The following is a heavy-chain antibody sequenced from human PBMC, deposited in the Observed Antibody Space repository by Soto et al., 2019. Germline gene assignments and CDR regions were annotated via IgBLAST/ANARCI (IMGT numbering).Heavy chain of an antibody. V-gene: IGHV3-66*01. Sequence: GGSLRLSCAASGFTVSSNYMSWVRQAPGKGLEWVSVIYSGGSTYYADSVKGRLTISRDNSKNTLYLQMNSLRAEDTAVYYCARDGGDLVVAATRLYYYYGMDVWGQGT. CDR2: IYSGGST. CDR3: ARDGGDLVVAATRLYYYYGMDV. CDR1: GFTVSSNY. D-gene: IGHD2-15*01. J-gene: IGHJ6*02.